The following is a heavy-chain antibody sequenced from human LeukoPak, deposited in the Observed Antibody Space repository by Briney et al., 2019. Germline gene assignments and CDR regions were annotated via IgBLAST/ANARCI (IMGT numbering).Heavy chain of an antibody. CDR2: IIPIFGTA. D-gene: IGHD6-13*01. V-gene: IGHV1-69*05. CDR3: ASSHSSSWYSGLDY. CDR1: GGTFSSYA. Sequence: ASVKVSCKXSGGTFSSYAISWVRQAPGQGLERMGRIIPIFGTANYSQKFQGRVTITTDESTSTAYMELSSLRSEDTAVYYCASSHSSSWYSGLDYWGQGTLVTVSS. J-gene: IGHJ4*02.